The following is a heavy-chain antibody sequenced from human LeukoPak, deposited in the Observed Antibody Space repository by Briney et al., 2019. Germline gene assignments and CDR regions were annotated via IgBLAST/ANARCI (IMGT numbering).Heavy chain of an antibody. J-gene: IGHJ3*02. D-gene: IGHD6-19*01. CDR2: ISYDGSNK. V-gene: IGHV3-30-3*01. Sequence: PGRSLRLSCAASGFTFSSYAMHWVRQAPGKGLEWVAVISYDGSNKYYADSVKGRFTISRDNSKNTLYLQMNSLRAEDTAVYYCARNAGGWRDAFDIWGQGTMVTVSS. CDR1: GFTFSSYA. CDR3: ARNAGGWRDAFDI.